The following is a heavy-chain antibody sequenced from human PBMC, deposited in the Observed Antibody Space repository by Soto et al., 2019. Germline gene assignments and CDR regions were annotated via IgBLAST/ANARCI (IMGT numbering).Heavy chain of an antibody. CDR1: GFTFDDYA. D-gene: IGHD3-16*01. Sequence: EMQLVESGGGFVQPGGSLRLSCAASGFTFDDYAMHWVRQGPGKGLEWVSSISWNSGDIVYADSVKGRFTISRDNPKNSLYLQMSRLRVEESAFYFCAKVTAWGGGRNIWYYFDSWGLGTLVTVSS. J-gene: IGHJ4*02. V-gene: IGHV3-9*01. CDR2: ISWNSGDI. CDR3: AKVTAWGGGRNIWYYFDS.